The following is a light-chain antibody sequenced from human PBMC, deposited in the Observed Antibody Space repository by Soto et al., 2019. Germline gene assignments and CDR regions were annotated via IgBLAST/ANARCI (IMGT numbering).Light chain of an antibody. Sequence: DILMTQSPDSLAVSLGERATINCTSSQSILYSSNNKDFLAWYQQKPGQPPKLLIHWASSREFGVPDRFSGSGSGTDFTLTISRLQAEDLEVYFCQQYFSFPYTFGQGTKLAIK. V-gene: IGKV4-1*01. CDR1: QSILYSSNNKDF. CDR3: QQYFSFPYT. J-gene: IGKJ2*01. CDR2: WAS.